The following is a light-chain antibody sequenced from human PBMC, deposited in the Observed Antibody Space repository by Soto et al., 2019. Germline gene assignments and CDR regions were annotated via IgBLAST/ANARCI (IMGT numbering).Light chain of an antibody. V-gene: IGKV3-11*01. J-gene: IGKJ1*01. CDR3: QQRSNWPVT. CDR2: DAS. CDR1: QSVSSY. Sequence: EIVLTQSPATLSLSPGERATLSCRASQSVSSYLAWYQQKPGQAPRLLIYDASKRATGISARFSGSGSGTDFTLTISRLEPEDFAVYYCQQRSNWPVTFGQGTKVEIK.